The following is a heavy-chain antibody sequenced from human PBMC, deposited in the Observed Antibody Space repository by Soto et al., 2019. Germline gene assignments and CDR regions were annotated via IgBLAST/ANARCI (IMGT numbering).Heavy chain of an antibody. CDR1: GDSISSVGYS. J-gene: IGHJ5*02. Sequence: SETLSLTCAVSGDSISSVGYSWNWIRQPPGKGLEWIAYIYQSGRTFYNPSLKSRVTMSVDKSKNHFSLELTSVTAADTAVYYCARGGLVGVLTLASWGPGTLVTVSS. D-gene: IGHD2-21*01. CDR3: ARGGLVGVLTLAS. V-gene: IGHV4-30-2*01. CDR2: IYQSGRT.